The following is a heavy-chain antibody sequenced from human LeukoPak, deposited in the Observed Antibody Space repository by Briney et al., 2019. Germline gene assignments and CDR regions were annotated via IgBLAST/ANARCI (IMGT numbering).Heavy chain of an antibody. CDR1: GGSSAISTYY. D-gene: IGHD3-22*01. V-gene: IGHV4-39*01. CDR2: VYYSGST. Sequence: SQSRSPTCTLSGGSSAISTYYWGRIRQPPGNGLEWIARVYYSGSTYYNQTLKSRVTISVDTSKNQFSLKLTSVTAADTAVYYCARQYYDSSGYYPWYFDYWGQGTLVTVSS. J-gene: IGHJ4*02. CDR3: ARQYYDSSGYYPWYFDY.